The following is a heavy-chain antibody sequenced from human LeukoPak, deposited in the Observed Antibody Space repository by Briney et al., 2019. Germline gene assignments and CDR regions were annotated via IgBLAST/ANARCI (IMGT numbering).Heavy chain of an antibody. V-gene: IGHV4-39*01. Sequence: SETLSFTCTVSGGSISSSSYYWGWIRQPPGKGLEWIGSIYYSGSTYYNPSLKSRVTISVDTSKNQFSLNLSSVTAADTAVYYCARLYYDSSGYYQICYFDYWGQGTLVTVSS. CDR3: ARLYYDSSGYYQICYFDY. D-gene: IGHD3-22*01. J-gene: IGHJ4*02. CDR2: IYYSGST. CDR1: GGSISSSSYY.